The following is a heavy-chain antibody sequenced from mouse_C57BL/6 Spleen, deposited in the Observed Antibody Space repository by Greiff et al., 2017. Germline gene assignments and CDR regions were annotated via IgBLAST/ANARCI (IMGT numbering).Heavy chain of an antibody. J-gene: IGHJ4*01. CDR3: ARRAGTKAMDY. Sequence: QVQLQQPGAELVKPGASVKLSCKASGYTFTSYWMQWVKQRPGQGLEWIGEIDPSDSYTNYNQKFKGKATLTVHTSSSTAYMQLSSLSSEDSAVYYCARRAGTKAMDYWGPGTSVTVSS. D-gene: IGHD4-1*01. CDR1: GYTFTSYW. V-gene: IGHV1-50*01. CDR2: IDPSDSYT.